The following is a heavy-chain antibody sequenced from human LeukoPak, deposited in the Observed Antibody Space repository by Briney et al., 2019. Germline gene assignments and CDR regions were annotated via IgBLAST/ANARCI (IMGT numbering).Heavy chain of an antibody. CDR1: GYSFTTYA. V-gene: IGHV1-3*04. Sequence: GASVKVSCKPSGYSFTTYAIHWVRQAPGQRLEWMGWVNTDNDNTKYSQKFQGRVTITRDASASTAYMDLSSLRSEDTAVYYCALEYGSLWADRDVWGQGTTVTVSS. D-gene: IGHD6-6*01. J-gene: IGHJ6*02. CDR3: ALEYGSLWADRDV. CDR2: VNTDNDNT.